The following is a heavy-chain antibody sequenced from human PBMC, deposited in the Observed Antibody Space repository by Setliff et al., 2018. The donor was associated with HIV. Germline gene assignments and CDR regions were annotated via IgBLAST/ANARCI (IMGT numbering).Heavy chain of an antibody. CDR3: ARDFYDLGRWFGELRPFDY. Sequence: WASVKVSCKASGYTFTSYGISWVRQAPGQGLEWMGWISVYSDNTNYAQKFQGRVTMTTDTSTSTAYMELWSLRSDDTAVYYCARDFYDLGRWFGELRPFDYWGQGTLVTVSS. D-gene: IGHD3-10*01. CDR1: GYTFTSYG. J-gene: IGHJ4*02. CDR2: ISVYSDNT. V-gene: IGHV1-18*01.